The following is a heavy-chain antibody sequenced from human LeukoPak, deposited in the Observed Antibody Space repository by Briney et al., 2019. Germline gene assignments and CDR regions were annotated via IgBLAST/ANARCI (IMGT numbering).Heavy chain of an antibody. D-gene: IGHD3-10*01. CDR3: ARTGSSGSFSDY. V-gene: IGHV4-59*01. Sequence: SETLSLTCSVSTGSLSTYWWSWIRQPPGKGLEWIGFIHYTGGTLYNPSLKSRVTLSVDVSKSQFSLSLTSATTAGTAVYYCARTGSSGSFSDYWGQGTLVTVSS. CDR2: IHYTGGT. CDR1: TGSLSTYW. J-gene: IGHJ4*02.